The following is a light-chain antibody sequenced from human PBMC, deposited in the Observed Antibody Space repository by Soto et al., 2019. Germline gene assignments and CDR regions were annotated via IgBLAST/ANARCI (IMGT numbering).Light chain of an antibody. CDR2: DVS. J-gene: IGLJ1*01. Sequence: QSVLTKPASVSGSPGQSITISCTGTSSDVGGYNYVSWYQQHPGKAPKLMIYDVSNRPSGVSNHFSGSKSGNTASLTISGLQAEDEADYYCSSYTSSSTTYVFGTGTKVTVL. CDR1: SSDVGGYNY. V-gene: IGLV2-14*01. CDR3: SSYTSSSTTYV.